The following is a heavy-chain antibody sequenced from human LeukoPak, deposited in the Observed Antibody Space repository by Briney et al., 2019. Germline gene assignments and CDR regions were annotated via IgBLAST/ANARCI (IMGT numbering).Heavy chain of an antibody. J-gene: IGHJ4*02. CDR2: IYPGDSDT. CDR3: ARQRRGSLRDIAAAGRSPYYFDY. D-gene: IGHD6-13*01. V-gene: IGHV5-51*01. CDR1: GYSFTSYW. Sequence: GEPLKISCKGSGYSFTSYWIGWVRQMPGKGLEWMGIIYPGDSDTRYSPSFQGQVTISADKSISTAYLQWSSLKASDTAMYYCARQRRGSLRDIAAAGRSPYYFDYWGQGTLVTVSS.